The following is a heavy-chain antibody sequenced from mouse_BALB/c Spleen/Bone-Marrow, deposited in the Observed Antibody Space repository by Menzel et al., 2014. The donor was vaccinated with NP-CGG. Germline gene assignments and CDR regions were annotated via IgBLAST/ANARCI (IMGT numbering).Heavy chain of an antibody. CDR1: GFDFSRYW. J-gene: IGHJ2*01. CDR2: INPDSRTI. CDR3: ARPDYYGYLNY. D-gene: IGHD1-1*01. Sequence: EVKLMESGGGLVQPGGSLKLSCAASGFDFSRYWMSWVRQAPGKGLEWIGEINPDSRTINYSPSLKDKFIISRDNAKNTLYLLLNKVRSEDTALYYCARPDYYGYLNYWGQGTTLTVSS. V-gene: IGHV4-1*02.